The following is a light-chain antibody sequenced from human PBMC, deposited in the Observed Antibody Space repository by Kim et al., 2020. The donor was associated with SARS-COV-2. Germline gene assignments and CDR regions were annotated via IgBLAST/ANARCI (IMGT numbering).Light chain of an antibody. V-gene: IGKV3-20*01. CDR2: GAS. Sequence: SPGERATLSCRANQSFTSNYLAWYQQKPGQAPRLLIYGASSRATGIPDRFSGSGSGTDFTLTISRLEPEDFAVYYCQQYGDSPITFGQGTRLEIK. J-gene: IGKJ5*01. CDR1: QSFTSNY. CDR3: QQYGDSPIT.